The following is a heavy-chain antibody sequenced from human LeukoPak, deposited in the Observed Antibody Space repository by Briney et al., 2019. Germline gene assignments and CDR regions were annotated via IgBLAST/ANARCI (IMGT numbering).Heavy chain of an antibody. Sequence: ASVTVSCKASGYTFTGYYMHWVRQAPGQGLEWMGWINPNSGGTNYAQKFQGRVTMTRDTSISTAYMELSRLRSDDTAVYYCARSIVVVIGLSRFDYWGQGTLVTVSS. V-gene: IGHV1-2*02. J-gene: IGHJ4*02. CDR2: INPNSGGT. D-gene: IGHD3-22*01. CDR3: ARSIVVVIGLSRFDY. CDR1: GYTFTGYY.